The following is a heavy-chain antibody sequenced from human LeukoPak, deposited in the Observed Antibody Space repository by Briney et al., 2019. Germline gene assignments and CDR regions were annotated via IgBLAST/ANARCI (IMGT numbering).Heavy chain of an antibody. CDR1: GYSFTSYW. CDR3: ARRYCSSTSCYGVYYFDY. CDR2: IYPGDSDT. V-gene: IGHV5-51*01. D-gene: IGHD2-2*01. J-gene: IGHJ4*02. Sequence: GESLKISCKGSGYSFTSYWIGWVRQMPGKGLEWMGIIYPGDSDTRYSPSFQGQVSISADKCISTAYLQWSSPKASDTAMYYCARRYCSSTSCYGVYYFDYWGQGTLVTVSS.